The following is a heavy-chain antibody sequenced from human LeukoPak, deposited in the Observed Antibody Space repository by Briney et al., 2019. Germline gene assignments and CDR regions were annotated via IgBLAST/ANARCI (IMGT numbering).Heavy chain of an antibody. CDR3: AKAPVTSCRGAFCYPFDY. D-gene: IGHD2-15*01. CDR2: MSSSDDGR. J-gene: IGHJ4*02. V-gene: IGHV3-23*01. Sequence: PGGSLRLSCAASVFTVSSNYMSWVRQAPGKGLEWVSAMSSSDDGRYYAASVRGRFTISRDTSRSTLYLQMNSLRAEDAAVYYCAKAPVTSCRGAFCYPFDYWGQGTLVTVSS. CDR1: VFTVSSNY.